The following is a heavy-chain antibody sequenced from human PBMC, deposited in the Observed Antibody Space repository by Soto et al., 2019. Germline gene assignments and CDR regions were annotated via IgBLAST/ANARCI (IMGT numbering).Heavy chain of an antibody. CDR3: AQESDSFDI. CDR2: ISYDGSDK. V-gene: IGHV3-30*18. CDR1: GFSFSSYA. Sequence: QVQLVESGGGVVQPGRSLRLSCEDSGFSFSSYAMHWVRQAPGKGLEWVAFISYDGSDKFYADSVKGRFTISRDNSKNTLYLQMNILRAEDTAVYYCAQESDSFDIWGQGTMVTVS. J-gene: IGHJ3*02.